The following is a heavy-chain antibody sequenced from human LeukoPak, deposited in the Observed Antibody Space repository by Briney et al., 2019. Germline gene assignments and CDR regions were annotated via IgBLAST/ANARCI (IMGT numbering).Heavy chain of an antibody. D-gene: IGHD2-2*01. V-gene: IGHV3-7*01. CDR2: INQYGSEK. Sequence: GGSLRLSCAASGFTFSSYWMSWVRQAPGKGLEWVSNINQYGSEKYYVDSVKGRFTISRDNAKNSLYLQINSLRAEDTAVYYCARDSKSVPSSTSYSFFDYWGQGTLVTVSS. J-gene: IGHJ4*02. CDR1: GFTFSSYW. CDR3: ARDSKSVPSSTSYSFFDY.